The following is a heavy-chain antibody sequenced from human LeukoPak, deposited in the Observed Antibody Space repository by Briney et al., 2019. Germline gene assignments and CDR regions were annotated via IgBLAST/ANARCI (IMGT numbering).Heavy chain of an antibody. CDR2: ISSSGSTI. CDR1: GFTFSDYY. Sequence: GGSLRLSCAASGFTFSDYYMSWIRQAPGKGLEWVSYISSSGSTIYYADSVKGRFTISRDNAKNSLYLQMNSQRAEDTAVYYCARASGPLSGDAFDIWGQGTMVTVSS. V-gene: IGHV3-11*01. D-gene: IGHD1-26*01. J-gene: IGHJ3*02. CDR3: ARASGPLSGDAFDI.